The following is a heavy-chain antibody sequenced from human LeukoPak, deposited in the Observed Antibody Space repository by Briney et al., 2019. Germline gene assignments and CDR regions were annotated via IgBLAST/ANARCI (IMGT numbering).Heavy chain of an antibody. Sequence: PSETLSLTCTVSGGSINAGDYYWSWLRQPPGKGLEWIGYIYYSRSAYYNPSLQSRVTISIDTSKNQFSLKLSSVTAADSAVYYCAREVGETRDSDAFDIWGQGTMVSVSS. CDR2: IYYSRSA. CDR3: AREVGETRDSDAFDI. D-gene: IGHD1-26*01. V-gene: IGHV4-30-4*08. J-gene: IGHJ3*02. CDR1: GGSINAGDYY.